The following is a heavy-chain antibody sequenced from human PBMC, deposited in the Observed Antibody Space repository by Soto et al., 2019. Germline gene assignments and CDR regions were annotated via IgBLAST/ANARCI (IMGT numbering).Heavy chain of an antibody. CDR1: GFTFNNYF. CDR2: IDSDGSTT. D-gene: IGHD5-12*01. Sequence: GGSLRLSCAASGFTFNNYFMHWVRQAPGKGLVWVSRIDSDGSTTHYADSVKGRFTISRDNAKNTLYLQMNNLRAEDTAVYYCAGDKSGTADYGGQGTLVTVSS. V-gene: IGHV3-74*01. CDR3: AGDKSGTADY. J-gene: IGHJ4*02.